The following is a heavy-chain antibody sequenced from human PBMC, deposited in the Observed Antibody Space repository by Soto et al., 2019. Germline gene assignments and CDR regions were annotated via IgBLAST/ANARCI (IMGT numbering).Heavy chain of an antibody. J-gene: IGHJ4*02. CDR3: AGGTHAPPYYFDY. CDR2: IYYSGST. V-gene: IGHV4-31*03. D-gene: IGHD2-2*01. Sequence: QVQLQESGPGLVKPSQTLSLTCTVSGGSISSGGYYWSWIRQHPGKGLEWIGYIYYSGSTYYNPSLQSRVTITVDTSKNQFPLKLSSVTAADTAVYYCAGGTHAPPYYFDYWGQGTLVTVSS. CDR1: GGSISSGGYY.